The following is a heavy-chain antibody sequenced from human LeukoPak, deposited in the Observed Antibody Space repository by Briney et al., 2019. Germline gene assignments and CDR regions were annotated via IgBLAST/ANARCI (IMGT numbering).Heavy chain of an antibody. CDR1: GFTFSSYS. Sequence: PGGSLRLSCAASGFTFSSYSMNWVRQAPGKGLEWVSYISSSSSTLYYADSVKGRFTISRDNAKNSLYLQMNSLRAEDTAVYYCARDRYSGSYYSDYWGQGTLVTVSS. CDR3: ARDRYSGSYYSDY. D-gene: IGHD1-26*01. V-gene: IGHV3-48*04. J-gene: IGHJ4*02. CDR2: ISSSSSTL.